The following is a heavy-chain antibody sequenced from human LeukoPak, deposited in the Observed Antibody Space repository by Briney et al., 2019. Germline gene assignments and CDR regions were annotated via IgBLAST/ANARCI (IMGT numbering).Heavy chain of an antibody. D-gene: IGHD6-19*01. J-gene: IGHJ4*02. V-gene: IGHV4-59*01. Sequence: NPSDTLSLTCTVSGGSISSYYWSWIRQSQGKGLEWIGYISDGGNTNYNPSLKSRVTISVQTSKNQFSLKLRSVTAADTAVYYCARAGGRWLVWNFWGQGTLVTVSS. CDR1: GGSISSYY. CDR3: ARAGGRWLVWNF. CDR2: ISDGGNT.